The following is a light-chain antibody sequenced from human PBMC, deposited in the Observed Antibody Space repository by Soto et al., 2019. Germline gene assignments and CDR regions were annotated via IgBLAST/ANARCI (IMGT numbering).Light chain of an antibody. CDR3: QQSYSTPFT. CDR2: AAS. J-gene: IGKJ5*01. CDR1: QSISSY. Sequence: DIQITQSPSSLSASVGDRVTITCRASQSISSYLNWYQHKPGKAPKLLINAASSLERGVPSRFSGSGSGTDFTLTISSLQPEDFATYYCQQSYSTPFTFGQGTRLEIK. V-gene: IGKV1-39*01.